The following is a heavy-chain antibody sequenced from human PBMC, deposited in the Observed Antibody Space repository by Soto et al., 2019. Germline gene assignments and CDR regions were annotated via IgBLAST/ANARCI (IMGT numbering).Heavy chain of an antibody. J-gene: IGHJ5*02. V-gene: IGHV3-21*01. CDR1: GFTFSSYS. D-gene: IGHD3-10*02. CDR3: ARDTTFGFRWFDP. Sequence: EVQLVESGGGLVKPGGSLRLSCAASGFTFSSYSMNCVRQAPGKGLEWVSSISSSSSYIDYADSVKGRFTISRDNAKNSLYLQMNSLRAEDTAVYYCARDTTFGFRWFDPWGQGTLVTVSS. CDR2: ISSSSSYI.